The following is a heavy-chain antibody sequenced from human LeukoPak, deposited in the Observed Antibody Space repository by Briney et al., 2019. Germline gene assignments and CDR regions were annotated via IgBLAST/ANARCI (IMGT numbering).Heavy chain of an antibody. CDR3: ARAQFDY. Sequence: PGGSLRLSCAASGFTFSHYYMTWIRQAPGKGLEWVANIKQDGSEKYYVDSVKGRFTISRDNAKNSVYLQMNSLRAEDTAAYYCARAQFDYWGQGTLVTVSS. J-gene: IGHJ4*02. CDR2: IKQDGSEK. V-gene: IGHV3-7*04. CDR1: GFTFSHYY.